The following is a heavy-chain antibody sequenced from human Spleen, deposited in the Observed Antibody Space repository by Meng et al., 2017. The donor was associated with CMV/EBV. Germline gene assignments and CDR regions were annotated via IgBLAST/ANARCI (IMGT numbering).Heavy chain of an antibody. D-gene: IGHD4-17*01. CDR3: ARWKREYGDDAGRFDH. V-gene: IGHV1-2*02. Sequence: ASVKVSCKASGYIFTDNYMHWVRQAPGQGLEWMGWINLNSGGTNYAHNLQGRVTMTRDTSISTAYMELSRLRSDDTAVYYCARWKREYGDDAGRFDHWGQGTLVTVSS. J-gene: IGHJ4*02. CDR2: INLNSGGT. CDR1: GYIFTDNY.